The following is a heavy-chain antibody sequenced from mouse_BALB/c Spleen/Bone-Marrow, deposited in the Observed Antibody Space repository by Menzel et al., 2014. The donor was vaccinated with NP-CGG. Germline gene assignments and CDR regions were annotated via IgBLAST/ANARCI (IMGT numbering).Heavy chain of an antibody. CDR1: GFDFSRYW. CDR3: TRQGYYGKGDY. Sequence: EVKLVESGGGLVQPGGSLKLSCAASGFDFSRYWMSWVRQAPGKGLEWIGEINPDSSTINYTPSLKAKFIITRDNAKNTLYLQMSKVRSEDTALYYCTRQGYYGKGDYWGQGTTLTVAS. V-gene: IGHV4-1*02. D-gene: IGHD2-1*01. J-gene: IGHJ2*01. CDR2: INPDSSTI.